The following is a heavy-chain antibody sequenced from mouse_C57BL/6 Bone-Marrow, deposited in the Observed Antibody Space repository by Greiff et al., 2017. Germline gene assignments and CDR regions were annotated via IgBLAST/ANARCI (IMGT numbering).Heavy chain of an antibody. V-gene: IGHV1-81*01. CDR2: FYPRSGNT. J-gene: IGHJ1*03. CDR1: GYTFTSYG. CDR3: ARRVTTVVAKTAYWYFDV. D-gene: IGHD1-1*01. Sequence: QVQLKESGAELARPGASVKLSCKASGYTFTSYGISWVKQRTGQGLEWIGEFYPRSGNTYYNEKFKGKATLTADKSSSTAYMELRSLTSEDSAVYFCARRVTTVVAKTAYWYFDVWGTGTTVTVSS.